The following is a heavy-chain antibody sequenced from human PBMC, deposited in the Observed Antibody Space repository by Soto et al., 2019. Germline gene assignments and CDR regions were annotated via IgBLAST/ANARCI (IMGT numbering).Heavy chain of an antibody. D-gene: IGHD6-6*01. CDR1: GFTFSSYS. Sequence: GSLRLSCAASGFTFSSYSMNWVRQAPGKGLEWVSYISSSSSTIYYADSVKGRFTISRDNAKNSLYLQMNSLRDEDTAVYYCARDRGYEYSSSSIDYWGQGTLVTVSS. J-gene: IGHJ4*02. V-gene: IGHV3-48*02. CDR3: ARDRGYEYSSSSIDY. CDR2: ISSSSSTI.